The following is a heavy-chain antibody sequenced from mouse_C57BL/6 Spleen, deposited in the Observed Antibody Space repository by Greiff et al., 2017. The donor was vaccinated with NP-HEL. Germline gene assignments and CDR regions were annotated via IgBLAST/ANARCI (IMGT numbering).Heavy chain of an antibody. Sequence: EVKLVESGGDLVKPGGSLKLSCAASGFTFSSYGMSWVRQTPDKRLEWVATISSGGSYTYYLDSVKGRVTITRDNAKNTLYLQLSRLKSEDTAMYCCARGGSNYGGYFDVWGTGTTVTVSS. V-gene: IGHV5-6*02. D-gene: IGHD2-5*01. CDR1: GFTFSSYG. J-gene: IGHJ1*03. CDR2: ISSGGSYT. CDR3: ARGGSNYGGYFDV.